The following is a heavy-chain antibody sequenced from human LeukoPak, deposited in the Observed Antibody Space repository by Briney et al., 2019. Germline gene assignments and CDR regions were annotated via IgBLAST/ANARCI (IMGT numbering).Heavy chain of an antibody. Sequence: SETLSLTCTVSGGSISSGSYYWSWLRQPAGKGLEWIGRIYTSGSTNYNPSLKSRVTISVDTSKNQFSLKLNSVTAADTAVYFCARGDYDTLTGYWNWFDPWGQGTLVTVSS. CDR1: GGSISSGSYY. CDR2: IYTSGST. CDR3: ARGDYDTLTGYWNWFDP. V-gene: IGHV4-61*02. J-gene: IGHJ5*02. D-gene: IGHD3-9*01.